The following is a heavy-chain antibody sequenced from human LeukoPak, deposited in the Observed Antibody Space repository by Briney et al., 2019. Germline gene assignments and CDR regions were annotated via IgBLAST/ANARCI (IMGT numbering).Heavy chain of an antibody. Sequence: SETLSLTCAVYGGSFSGYYWSWIRQPPGKGLEWIGEINHSGSTNYNPYLKSRVTISVDTSKNQFSLKLSSVTAADTAVYYCARGIKPYYYDSSGYYYGYWGQGTLVTVSS. V-gene: IGHV4-34*01. CDR2: INHSGST. D-gene: IGHD3-22*01. CDR3: ARGIKPYYYDSSGYYYGY. J-gene: IGHJ4*02. CDR1: GGSFSGYY.